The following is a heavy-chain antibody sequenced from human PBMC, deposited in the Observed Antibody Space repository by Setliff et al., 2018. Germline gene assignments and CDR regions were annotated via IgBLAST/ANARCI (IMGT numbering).Heavy chain of an antibody. CDR2: ISASGDTT. CDR1: GYTSSSYA. D-gene: IGHD2-8*01. J-gene: IGHJ4*02. CDR3: APHPNLNGDF. V-gene: IGHV3-23*01. Sequence: GGSLRLSCAASGYTSSSYAMTWVRQAPGKGLEWVSIISASGDTTFYADSVRGRFTISRDTSKNTLFLQMDRLRAEDTALYYCAPHPNLNGDFWGQGTLVTVSS.